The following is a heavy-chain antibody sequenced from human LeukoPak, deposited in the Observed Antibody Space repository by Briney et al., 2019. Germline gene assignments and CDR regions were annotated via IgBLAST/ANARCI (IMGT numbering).Heavy chain of an antibody. D-gene: IGHD2-8*01. CDR1: GFTFSSYW. CDR2: INHNGNVN. V-gene: IGHV3-7*03. Sequence: HSGGSLRLSCAASGFTFSSYWMNWARQAPGKGLEWVASINHNGNVNYYVDSVKGRFTISRDNAKNSLYLQMSNLRAEDTAVYYCARGVYCTNGVCYRPYYFDYWGQGTLVTVSS. J-gene: IGHJ4*02. CDR3: ARGVYCTNGVCYRPYYFDY.